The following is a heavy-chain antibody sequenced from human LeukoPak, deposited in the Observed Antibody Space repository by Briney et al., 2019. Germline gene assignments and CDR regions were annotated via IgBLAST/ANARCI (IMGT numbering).Heavy chain of an antibody. CDR1: GAPFSSYY. CDR3: ARITGSWYLNYYYYYMDV. V-gene: IGHV4-59*12. J-gene: IGHJ6*03. Sequence: SETLSLTCTVSGAPFSSYYWNLIRQPPGKGLEWIGYIYYSGTTNYNPSLKSRVTMSVDTSKNQFSLKLSSVTAADTAVYYCARITGSWYLNYYYYYMDVWGKGTTVTISS. CDR2: IYYSGTT. D-gene: IGHD6-13*01.